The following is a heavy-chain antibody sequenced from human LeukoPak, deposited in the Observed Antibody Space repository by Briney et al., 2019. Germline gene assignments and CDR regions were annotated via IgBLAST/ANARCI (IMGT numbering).Heavy chain of an antibody. CDR3: ATTSRSITWVY. V-gene: IGHV3-7*02. CDR1: GFSFSTYW. J-gene: IGHJ4*02. CDR2: IKQDGSVE. D-gene: IGHD2-2*01. Sequence: GGSLRHSCAASGFSFSTYWMCWVGQAPGQRLEWLANIKQDGSVEQYVDSVKGRFTISRDNAKNSLYLQMNSLRAEDTAVYYCATTSRSITWVYWGQGTLVTVSS.